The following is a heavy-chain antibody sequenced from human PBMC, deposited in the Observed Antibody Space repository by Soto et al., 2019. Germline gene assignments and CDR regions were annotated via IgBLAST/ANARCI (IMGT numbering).Heavy chain of an antibody. D-gene: IGHD1-26*01. CDR1: GGSFSGYY. V-gene: IGHV4-34*01. J-gene: IGHJ6*02. CDR3: ARGKCGLHSGSYCYYYHGMDV. Sequence: PSETLSLTCAVYGGSFSGYYWSWIRQPPGKGLEWIGEINHSGSTNYNPSLKSRVTISVDTSKNQFSLKLSSVTAADTAVYYCARGKCGLHSGSYCYYYHGMDVWGQGTTVTVAS. CDR2: INHSGST.